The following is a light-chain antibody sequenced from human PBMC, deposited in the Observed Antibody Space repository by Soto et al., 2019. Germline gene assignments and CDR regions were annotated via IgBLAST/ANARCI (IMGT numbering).Light chain of an antibody. V-gene: IGLV3-1*01. J-gene: IGLJ1*01. CDR1: KLGDKY. CDR3: XXWDSSSYV. CDR2: QDS. Sequence: SYELTQPPSVSVSPGQTASITCSGDKLGDKYACWYQQKPGQSPVLVIYQDSKRPSGIPERFSGSNSGNTATLTISGTQAXXXXXXXCXXWDSSSYVFGTGTKLTVL.